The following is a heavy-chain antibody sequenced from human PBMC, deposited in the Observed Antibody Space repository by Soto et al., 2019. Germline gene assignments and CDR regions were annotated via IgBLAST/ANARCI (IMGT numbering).Heavy chain of an antibody. CDR2: IHSSGSI. D-gene: IGHD3-22*01. V-gene: IGHV4-30-4*02. CDR1: GGSISSDDYY. J-gene: IGHJ1*01. CDR3: ARDLDGLHDDNSGPYPRPG. Sequence: PSNTLSLTCTVSGGSISSDDYYWSWIRQAPWRCLEWIGYIHSSGSIYYNPSLKSRATMSIDTARNQFSLKVSSVTVADTAVYYCARDLDGLHDDNSGPYPRPGWGQGTLVT.